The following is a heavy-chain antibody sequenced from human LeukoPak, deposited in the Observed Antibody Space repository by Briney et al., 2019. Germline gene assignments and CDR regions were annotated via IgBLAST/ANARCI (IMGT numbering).Heavy chain of an antibody. D-gene: IGHD3-22*01. CDR3: ARDRSSGYTHFDY. CDR1: GFTFSSYA. V-gene: IGHV3-23*01. Sequence: GGSLRLSCAASGFTFSSYAMSWVRQAPGKGLEWVSAISGSGGSTYYADSVKGRFTISRDNSKNTLYLQMNSLRAEDTAVYYCARDRSSGYTHFDYWGQGTLVTVSS. CDR2: ISGSGGST. J-gene: IGHJ4*02.